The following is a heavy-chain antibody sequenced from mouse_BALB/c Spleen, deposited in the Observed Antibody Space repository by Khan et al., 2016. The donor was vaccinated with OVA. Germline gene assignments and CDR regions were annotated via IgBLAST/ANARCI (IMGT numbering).Heavy chain of an antibody. CDR1: GFSLTDYA. CDR2: IWAGGST. J-gene: IGHJ4*01. CDR3: AKDPPYYVLDY. V-gene: IGHV2-6-5*01. Sequence: VELVESGPGLVAPSQSLSITCTVSGFSLTDYAVSWIRQPPGKGLEWLGVIWAGGSTYYNSVLKFRLSISKDNSKSQVFLKVKSLQTDDTAMYYCAKDPPYYVLDYWGQGTSVTVSS.